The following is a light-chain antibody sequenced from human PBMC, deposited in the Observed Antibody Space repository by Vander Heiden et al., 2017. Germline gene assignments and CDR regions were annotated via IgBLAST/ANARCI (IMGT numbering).Light chain of an antibody. CDR3: QQAHSFPPT. Sequence: DIQLPQSPSSVSASVGDRVTITCRASQGISSWLAWYQQKPWRAPKLLIYAASSLQSGVPSRFTGSGFGTDYTLTISSLQPGDFATYYCQQAHSFPPTFGPGTKVDIK. J-gene: IGKJ3*01. CDR1: QGISSW. V-gene: IGKV1D-12*01. CDR2: AAS.